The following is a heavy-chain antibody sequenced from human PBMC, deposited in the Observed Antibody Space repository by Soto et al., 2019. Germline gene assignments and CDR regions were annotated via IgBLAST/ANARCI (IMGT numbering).Heavy chain of an antibody. CDR3: ARGPPSTNWFDP. Sequence: SETLPLTCAVYGGSFSGYYWSWIRQPPGKGLEWIGEINHSGSTNYNPSLKSRVTISVDTSKNQFSLKLSSVTAADTAVYYCARGPPSTNWFDPWGQGTLVTVSS. V-gene: IGHV4-34*01. CDR1: GGSFSGYY. J-gene: IGHJ5*02. D-gene: IGHD4-17*01. CDR2: INHSGST.